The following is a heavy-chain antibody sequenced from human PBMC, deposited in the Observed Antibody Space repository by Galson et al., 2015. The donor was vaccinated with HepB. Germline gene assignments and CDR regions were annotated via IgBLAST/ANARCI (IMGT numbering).Heavy chain of an antibody. D-gene: IGHD3-10*01. CDR3: ARMYYYGSGDLDY. CDR2: ISYDGSNK. Sequence: SLRLSCAASGFTFSSYAMHWVRQAPGKGLEWVAVISYDGSNKYYADSVKGRFTISRDNSKNTLYLQMNSLRAEDTAVYYCARMYYYGSGDLDYWGQGTLVTVSS. J-gene: IGHJ4*02. V-gene: IGHV3-30-3*01. CDR1: GFTFSSYA.